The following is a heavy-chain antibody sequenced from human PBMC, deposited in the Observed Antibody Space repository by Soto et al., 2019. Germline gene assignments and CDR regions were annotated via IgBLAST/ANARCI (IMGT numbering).Heavy chain of an antibody. CDR1: GGTFSSYV. CDR3: ATVDRSVALVGWFDP. V-gene: IGHV1-69*01. CDR2: IIPVSGTA. J-gene: IGHJ5*02. D-gene: IGHD2-8*02. Sequence: QVHLEQSGAEVKKPGSSVKVSCKFSGGTFSSYVIIWVRQAPGQGLEWMGGIIPVSGTANYAHKFHGRVTISADAATNTAYMELSSVGLEDTAVYYCATVDRSVALVGWFDPWGQGPLFTVSS.